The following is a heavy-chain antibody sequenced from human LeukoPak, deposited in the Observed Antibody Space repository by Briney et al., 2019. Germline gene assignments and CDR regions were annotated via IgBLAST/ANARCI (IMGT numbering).Heavy chain of an antibody. J-gene: IGHJ4*02. CDR3: ARCGDGLPCDFDY. CDR2: ISSTSSTR. Sequence: GGSLRLSCTASEFTFSDYYMSWIRQAPGKGLAWVSYISSTSSTRYHADSVKGRFTISRDNAKNSLYLQMNSLRAEDTAVYYCARCGDGLPCDFDYWGQGTLVTVSS. D-gene: IGHD3-10*01. CDR1: EFTFSDYY. V-gene: IGHV3-11*04.